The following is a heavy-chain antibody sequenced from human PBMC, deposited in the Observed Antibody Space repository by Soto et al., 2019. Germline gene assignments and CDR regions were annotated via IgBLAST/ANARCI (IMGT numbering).Heavy chain of an antibody. CDR2: INPADSDT. Sequence: LGESLKISCKGSGYSFTNYWIGWVRQVPGKGLEWMGIINPADSDTRYSPSFQGQVTVSVDKSISTAYLQRGSLKASDTAMYYCVRPDSTGYYSHWGQGTPVTVSS. D-gene: IGHD3-9*01. J-gene: IGHJ4*02. CDR1: GYSFTNYW. CDR3: VRPDSTGYYSH. V-gene: IGHV5-51*01.